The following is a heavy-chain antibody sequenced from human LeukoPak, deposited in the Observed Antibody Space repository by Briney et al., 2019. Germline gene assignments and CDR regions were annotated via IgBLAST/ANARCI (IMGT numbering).Heavy chain of an antibody. CDR2: IIPILGIA. CDR1: GGTFSSYA. J-gene: IGHJ4*02. D-gene: IGHD3-10*01. V-gene: IGHV1-69*04. Sequence: SVKVSCKASGGTFSSYAISWVRQAPGQGLEWMGRIIPILGIANCAQKFQGRVTITADKSTSTAYMELSSLRSEDTAVYYCARVREYYYGSGPMGYYFDYWGQGTLVTVSS. CDR3: ARVREYYYGSGPMGYYFDY.